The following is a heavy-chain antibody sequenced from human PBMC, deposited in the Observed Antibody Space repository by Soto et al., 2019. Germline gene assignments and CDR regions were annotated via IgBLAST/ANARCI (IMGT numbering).Heavy chain of an antibody. D-gene: IGHD6-19*01. CDR2: IGTAGDT. CDR3: ARGSSMGGWSRRFGVADPNYGMDV. CDR1: GFTFSSYD. J-gene: IGHJ6*02. Sequence: GGSLRLSCAAFGFTFSSYDMHWVRQATGKGLEWVSAIGTAGDTYYPGSVKGRFTISRENAKNSLYLQMNNLRAEDTAVYYCARGSSMGGWSRRFGVADPNYGMDVWGQGTTVTVSS. V-gene: IGHV3-13*01.